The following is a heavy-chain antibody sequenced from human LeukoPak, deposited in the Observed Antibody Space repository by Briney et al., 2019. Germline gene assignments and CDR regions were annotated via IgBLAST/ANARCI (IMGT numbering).Heavy chain of an antibody. J-gene: IGHJ4*02. Sequence: SVKVSCKASGGTFSSYAISWVRQAPGQGLEWMGGIIPIFGTANYAQKFQGRVTITADKSTSTAYMELSSLRSEDTAVYYCARVASYYYDSSGRDYFDYWGQGTLVTVSS. V-gene: IGHV1-69*06. CDR3: ARVASYYYDSSGRDYFDY. CDR2: IIPIFGTA. D-gene: IGHD3-22*01. CDR1: GGTFSSYA.